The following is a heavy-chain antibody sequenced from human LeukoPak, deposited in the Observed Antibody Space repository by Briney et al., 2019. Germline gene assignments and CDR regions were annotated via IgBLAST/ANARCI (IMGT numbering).Heavy chain of an antibody. CDR3: SRDLSGHGAFDI. CDR1: GFTLSNAW. J-gene: IGHJ3*02. CDR2: IKSKTDGGTT. Sequence: GGSLRLSCAASGFTLSNAWMSWVRQAPGKGLEWVGRIKSKTDGGTTDYAAPVKGRFTISRDDSKSVAYLQMNSLKTEDTAVYYCSRDLSGHGAFDIWGQGTMVTVS. V-gene: IGHV3-15*01. D-gene: IGHD5-12*01.